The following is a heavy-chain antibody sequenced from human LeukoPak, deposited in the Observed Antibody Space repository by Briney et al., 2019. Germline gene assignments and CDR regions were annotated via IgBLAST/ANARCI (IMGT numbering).Heavy chain of an antibody. CDR3: ARQTGSGLFILP. CDR2: IYTSGST. D-gene: IGHD3/OR15-3a*01. J-gene: IGHJ4*02. V-gene: IGHV4-61*02. CDR1: GGSISSGSYY. Sequence: TSQTLSLTCTVSGGSISSGSYYWSWIRQPAGKGLEWIGRIYTSGSTNYNPSLKSRVTISVDTSKNQFSLKLSSVTAADTAVYYCARQTGSGLFILPGGQGTLVTVSS.